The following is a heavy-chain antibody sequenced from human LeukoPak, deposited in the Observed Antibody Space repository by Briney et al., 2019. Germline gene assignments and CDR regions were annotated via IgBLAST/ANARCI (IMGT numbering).Heavy chain of an antibody. Sequence: GGSLRLSCAASGFTFSTYSMNWVRQAPGKGLEWVSYISSSSSTIYYADSVKGRFTISRDNAKNSLYLQMNSLRAEDTAVYYCGRGHGGYYSDSSGPVDYWGQGTLVTVSS. CDR2: ISSSSSTI. D-gene: IGHD3-22*01. CDR3: GRGHGGYYSDSSGPVDY. J-gene: IGHJ4*02. CDR1: GFTFSTYS. V-gene: IGHV3-48*01.